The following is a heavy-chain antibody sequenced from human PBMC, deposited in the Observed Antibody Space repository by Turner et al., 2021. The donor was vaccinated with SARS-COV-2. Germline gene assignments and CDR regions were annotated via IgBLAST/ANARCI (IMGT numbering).Heavy chain of an antibody. CDR2: IIRIFGIA. V-gene: IGHV1-69*17. D-gene: IGHD4-17*01. J-gene: IGHJ4*02. CDR3: ARCTSYGDYGKYSDY. CDR1: GGTFCSYA. Sequence: VQLFQSGAEVNKPGSSLKVSCKASGGTFCSYAISWVRQAPGQGLEWMEGIIRIFGIANYAKKFQGRVTITADKSTSTAYMELSRLRSKDTAVYDCARCTSYGDYGKYSDYWGQGTLVTVSS.